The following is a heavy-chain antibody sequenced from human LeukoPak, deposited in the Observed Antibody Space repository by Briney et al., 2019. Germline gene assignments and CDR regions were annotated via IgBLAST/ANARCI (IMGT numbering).Heavy chain of an antibody. V-gene: IGHV3-30*02. CDR3: AKDPDGRRPD. Sequence: PGRSRRLSCAAVGFTFSSYCMHWVRQVPSKGLEWEAFIRYDGSNKYYADSVKGRLTLSRDNSKNTLYLQMNSLRAEDTAVYYCAKDPDGRRPDWGQGTLVTVSS. J-gene: IGHJ4*02. CDR2: IRYDGSNK. D-gene: IGHD1-14*01. CDR1: GFTFSSYC.